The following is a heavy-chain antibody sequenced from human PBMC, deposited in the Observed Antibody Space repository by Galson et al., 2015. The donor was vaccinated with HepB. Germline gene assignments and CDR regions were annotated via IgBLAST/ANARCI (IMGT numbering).Heavy chain of an antibody. CDR3: ARGTSSSPWN. CDR2: ISSNGGAT. V-gene: IGHV3-74*01. D-gene: IGHD6-6*01. Sequence: SLRLSCAASGFTFSNYWMHWVRQAPDKGLVWVSRISSNGGATSYADSVKGRFTISRDNAENTLYLQMSGLRAEDAAVYYCARGTSSSPWNWGQGILVTVSS. CDR1: GFTFSNYW. J-gene: IGHJ4*02.